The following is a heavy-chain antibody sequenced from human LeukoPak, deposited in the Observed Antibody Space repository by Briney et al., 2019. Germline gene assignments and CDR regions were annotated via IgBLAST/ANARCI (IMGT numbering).Heavy chain of an antibody. CDR3: ARGRLDRGYSYGYGPILDY. CDR1: GGSVSGYY. J-gene: IGHJ4*02. V-gene: IGHV4-34*01. D-gene: IGHD5-18*01. CDR2: INHSGST. Sequence: PSGTLSLTCAVYGGSVSGYYWSWIRQPPGKGLEWIGEINHSGSTNYNPSLKSRVTISVDTSKNQFSLKLSSVTAADTAVYYCARGRLDRGYSYGYGPILDYWGQGTLVTVSS.